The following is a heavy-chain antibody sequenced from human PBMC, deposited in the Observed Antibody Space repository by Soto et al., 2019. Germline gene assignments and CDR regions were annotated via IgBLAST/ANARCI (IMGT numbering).Heavy chain of an antibody. D-gene: IGHD3-22*01. J-gene: IGHJ4*02. CDR1: GYSFAGYW. CDR3: ARQIYDSDNGPNFQYYFDS. CDR2: IDPSDSQT. V-gene: IGHV5-10-1*01. Sequence: PGESLKISCKGSGYSFAGYWTTWVRQKPGKGLEWMGRIDPSDSQTYYSPSFRGHVTISATKSITTVFLQWSSLRASDTAMYYCARQIYDSDNGPNFQYYFDSWGQGTPVTVSS.